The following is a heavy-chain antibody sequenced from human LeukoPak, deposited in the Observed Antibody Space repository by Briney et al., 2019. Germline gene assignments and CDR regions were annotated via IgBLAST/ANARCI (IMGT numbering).Heavy chain of an antibody. CDR3: ASSTYYYGSGSYYRDYYYYYGMDV. D-gene: IGHD3-10*01. CDR1: GYSFTSYW. J-gene: IGHJ6*04. Sequence: GESLKISCKGSGYSFTSYWISWVRQMPGKGLEWMGRIDPSDSYTNYSPSFQGHVTISADKSISTAYLQWSNLKASDTAMYYCASSTYYYGSGSYYRDYYYYYGMDVWGKGTTVTVSS. CDR2: IDPSDSYT. V-gene: IGHV5-10-1*01.